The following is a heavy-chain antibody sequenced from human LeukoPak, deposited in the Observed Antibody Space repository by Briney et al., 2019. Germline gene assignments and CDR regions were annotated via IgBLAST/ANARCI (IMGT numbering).Heavy chain of an antibody. D-gene: IGHD3-10*01. CDR2: IYSSGTT. Sequence: SETLSLTCTISGGSITNYYWSWIRQPAGKGLEWLGRIYSSGTTSYNPSLNSRVSMSVDTSKNHFSLKLTSVTAADTAVYYCAGMSSGGAYYYYFMDVWGKGTTVSVSS. V-gene: IGHV4-4*07. CDR1: GGSITNYY. J-gene: IGHJ6*03. CDR3: AGMSSGGAYYYYFMDV.